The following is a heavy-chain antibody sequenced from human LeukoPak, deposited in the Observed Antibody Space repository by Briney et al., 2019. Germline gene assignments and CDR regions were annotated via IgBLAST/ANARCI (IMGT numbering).Heavy chain of an antibody. D-gene: IGHD4-17*01. V-gene: IGHV3-7*01. Sequence: GGSLRLSCEASGYTFSNYVMGWVRQAPGKGLEWVANIKQDGSEKYYVDSVKGRFTISRDNAKNSLYLQMNSLRAEDTAVYYCARGHGDYDDYYYMDVWGKGTTVTVSS. CDR2: IKQDGSEK. J-gene: IGHJ6*03. CDR1: GYTFSNYV. CDR3: ARGHGDYDDYYYMDV.